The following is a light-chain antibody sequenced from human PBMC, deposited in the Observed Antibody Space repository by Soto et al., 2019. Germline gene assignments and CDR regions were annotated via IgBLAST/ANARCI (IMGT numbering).Light chain of an antibody. V-gene: IGLV3-21*04. CDR3: QVWDSSSAL. J-gene: IGLJ1*01. CDR2: YDS. Sequence: SYELTQPPSVSVAPGKTARITCEGNNIGSKSVHWYQQKPGQAPVLVIYYDSDRPSGIPERFSGSNSGNTATLTISRVEAGDEADYYCQVWDSSSALFGTGTKLTVL. CDR1: NIGSKS.